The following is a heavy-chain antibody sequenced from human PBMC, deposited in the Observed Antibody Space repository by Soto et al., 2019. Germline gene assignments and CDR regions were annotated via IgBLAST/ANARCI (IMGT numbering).Heavy chain of an antibody. D-gene: IGHD2-21*01. J-gene: IGHJ5*02. Sequence: EVQLVESGGDLVKPGGSLRLSCAASGFIFSHAWLHLVRQPTGKGLELVGRVKNNGGATDYAPSVKARFIISRDDSKDMVYLQMSSLRPEDTAIYYCAADLGPPYDSNNWFDPWGQGTLVTVSA. CDR2: VKNNGGAT. V-gene: IGHV3-15*07. CDR1: GFIFSHAW. CDR3: AADLGPPYDSNNWFDP.